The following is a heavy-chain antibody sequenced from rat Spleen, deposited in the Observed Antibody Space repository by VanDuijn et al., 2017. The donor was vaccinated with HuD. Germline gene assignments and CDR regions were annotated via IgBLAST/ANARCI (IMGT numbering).Heavy chain of an antibody. V-gene: IGHV3-3*01. D-gene: IGHD1-12*02. Sequence: EVQLQESGPGLVKPSQSLSLTCSVTAYSITSSYRWNWIRKFPGNKLEWMGYINSAGSTDYNPSLKSRISITRNTSKNQFFLQVNSVTTEDTATYYCAGAYYDGSYYDYWGQGVMVTVSS. CDR2: INSAGST. J-gene: IGHJ2*01. CDR3: AGAYYDGSYYDY. CDR1: AYSITSSYR.